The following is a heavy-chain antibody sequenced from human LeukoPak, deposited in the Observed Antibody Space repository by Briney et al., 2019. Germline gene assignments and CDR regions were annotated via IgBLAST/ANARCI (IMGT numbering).Heavy chain of an antibody. V-gene: IGHV4-39*07. CDR2: IYYSGST. Sequence: SETLSLTCTVSGGSIRSTSYYWGWIRQPPGKGLEWIGSIYYSGSTYYNPSLKSRVTISVDTSKNQFSLKLSSVTAADTAVYYCERANDCRGGSCYSWVYYYYYYMDVWGKGTTVTVSS. CDR1: GGSIRSTSYY. CDR3: ERANDCRGGSCYSWVYYYYYYMDV. D-gene: IGHD2-15*01. J-gene: IGHJ6*03.